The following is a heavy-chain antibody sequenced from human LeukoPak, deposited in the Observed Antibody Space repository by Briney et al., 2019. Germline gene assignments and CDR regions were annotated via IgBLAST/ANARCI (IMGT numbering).Heavy chain of an antibody. CDR2: TSSGGIGTI. D-gene: IGHD2/OR15-2a*01. CDR1: EFTFSSYS. CDR3: ARNRFYSMDV. J-gene: IGHJ6*02. V-gene: IGHV3-48*04. Sequence: GGSLRLSCAASEFTFSSYSMNWVRQAPGKGLEWVSYTSSGGIGTIYYADSVKGRFTISRDNAKKSLYLQMNNLRAEDTAVYYCARNRFYSMDVWGQGTTVTVSS.